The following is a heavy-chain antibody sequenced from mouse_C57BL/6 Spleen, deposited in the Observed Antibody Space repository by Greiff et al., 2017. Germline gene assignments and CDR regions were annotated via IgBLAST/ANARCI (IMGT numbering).Heavy chain of an antibody. CDR1: GFSLTSYA. J-gene: IGHJ4*01. CDR3: ARDPPLRAYAMDY. Sequence: VKLVESGPGLVAPSQSLPITCTVSGFSLTSYAISWVRQPPGKGLEWLGVIWTGGGTNYNSALKSRLSISKDNSKSQVFLKMNSLQTDDTARYYCARDPPLRAYAMDYWGQGTSVTVSS. V-gene: IGHV2-9-1*01. D-gene: IGHD3-3*01. CDR2: IWTGGGT.